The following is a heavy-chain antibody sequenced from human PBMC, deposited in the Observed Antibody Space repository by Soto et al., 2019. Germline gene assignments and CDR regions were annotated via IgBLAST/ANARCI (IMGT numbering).Heavy chain of an antibody. J-gene: IGHJ5*02. Sequence: SETLSLTCTVSGGSISSGGYYWSWIRQHPGKGLEWIGYIYYSGSTYYNPSLKSRVTISVDTSKNQFSLKLSSVTAAATAVYSCASRGEYNWFDPWGQGTLVTVSS. CDR1: GGSISSGGYY. D-gene: IGHD3-10*01. V-gene: IGHV4-31*03. CDR3: ASRGEYNWFDP. CDR2: IYYSGST.